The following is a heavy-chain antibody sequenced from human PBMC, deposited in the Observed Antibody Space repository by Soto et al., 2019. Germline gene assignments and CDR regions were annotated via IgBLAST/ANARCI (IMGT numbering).Heavy chain of an antibody. CDR3: GGGGRGRDYYFDY. CDR1: GGTFSSYA. CDR2: IIPIFGTA. V-gene: IGHV1-69*06. J-gene: IGHJ4*02. D-gene: IGHD2-15*01. Sequence: QVQLVQSGAEVKKPGSSVKVSCKASGGTFSSYAISWVRQAPGQGLEWMGGIIPIFGTANYAQKFQGRVTITGEKPPGTAYGGGSSLRSEDTAVYSCGGGGRGRDYYFDYWGQGTLVTVSS.